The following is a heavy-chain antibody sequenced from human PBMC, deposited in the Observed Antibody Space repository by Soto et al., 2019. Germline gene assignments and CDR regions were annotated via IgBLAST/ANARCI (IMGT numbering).Heavy chain of an antibody. CDR3: ARGGKTGILTGYHPYYYYYYGMDV. J-gene: IGHJ6*02. V-gene: IGHV1-8*01. CDR1: GYTFTSYD. Sequence: QVPLVQSGAEVKKPGASVKVSCKASGYTFTSYDINWVRQATGQGLEWMGWMNPNSGNTGYAQKFQGRVTMTRNTSISTAYMELSSLRSEDTAVYYCARGGKTGILTGYHPYYYYYYGMDVWGQGTTVTVSS. D-gene: IGHD3-9*01. CDR2: MNPNSGNT.